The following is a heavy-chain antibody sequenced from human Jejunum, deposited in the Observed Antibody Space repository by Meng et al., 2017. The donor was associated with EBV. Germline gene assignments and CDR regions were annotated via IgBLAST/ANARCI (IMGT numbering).Heavy chain of an antibody. CDR2: VSYDGRKE. J-gene: IGHJ4*02. D-gene: IGHD4-11*01. V-gene: IGHV3-30*03. CDR3: ARGSGYSDYMFDY. CDR1: GFMFSDHG. Sequence: VPRVEAGGGVVRPWRSLRLSCVGSGFMFSDHGMHWVRQAPGKGLEWVAIVSYDGRKEYYADSVKGRFTVSRDSSKNEVSLQMDSLRPEDTAVYYCARGSGYSDYMFDYWGQGALVTVSS.